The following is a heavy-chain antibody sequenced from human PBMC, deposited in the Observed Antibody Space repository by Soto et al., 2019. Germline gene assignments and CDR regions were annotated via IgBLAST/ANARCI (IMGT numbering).Heavy chain of an antibody. CDR1: GYTFTSYG. CDR2: ISAYNGNT. CDR3: ARLRECTSCYPGCYYYGMDV. D-gene: IGHD2-2*01. V-gene: IGHV1-18*01. J-gene: IGHJ6*02. Sequence: ASVKVSCKASGYTFTSYGISWVRQAPGQGLEWMGWISAYNGNTNYAQKLQGRVTMTTDTYTSTAYMELRSLRSDDTAVYYCARLRECTSCYPGCYYYGMDVWGQGTTVTVSS.